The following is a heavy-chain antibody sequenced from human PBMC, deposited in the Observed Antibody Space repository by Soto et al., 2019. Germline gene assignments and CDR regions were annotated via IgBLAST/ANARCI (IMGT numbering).Heavy chain of an antibody. D-gene: IGHD6-13*01. CDR2: IYYSGST. CDR3: ARGGGSPYHNHESDF. CDR1: GGSISSYY. V-gene: IGHV4-59*01. Sequence: PSETLSLTCTVSGGSISSYYWSWIRQPPGKGLEWIGYIYYSGSTIFNPSLTSRVTVSLDTSKNQFSLTLNSVTAADTAVYYCARGGGSPYHNHESDFWGQGTLVTVSS. J-gene: IGHJ4*02.